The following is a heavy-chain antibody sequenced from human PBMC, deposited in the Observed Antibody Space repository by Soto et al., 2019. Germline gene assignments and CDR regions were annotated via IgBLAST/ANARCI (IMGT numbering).Heavy chain of an antibody. CDR1: GFTFSSYG. J-gene: IGHJ4*02. CDR3: ARDASVLTGRIDY. D-gene: IGHD3-9*01. CDR2: IWYDGSNR. V-gene: IGHV3-33*01. Sequence: QVQLVESGGGVVQPGRSLRLSCAASGFTFSSYGMHWVRQAPGKGLEWVAVIWYDGSNRYYADSVKGRFTISRDNSKNTLYLQMNSLRAEDMAVYYCARDASVLTGRIDYWGQGTLVTVSS.